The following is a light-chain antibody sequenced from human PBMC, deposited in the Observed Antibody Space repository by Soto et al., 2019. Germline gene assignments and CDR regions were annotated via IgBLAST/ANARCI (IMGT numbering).Light chain of an antibody. CDR2: GAS. V-gene: IGKV1-17*03. Sequence: IQMTQSPSAMSASVGDRVTITRRASQRISNTLSWFQQKPGRVPKRLIYGASSLPSGAPSRFSGSASGAAFTLTISSLQPEDFATYYCPPYNSYPFTFGGGTKVDIK. CDR3: PPYNSYPFT. CDR1: QRISNT. J-gene: IGKJ4*01.